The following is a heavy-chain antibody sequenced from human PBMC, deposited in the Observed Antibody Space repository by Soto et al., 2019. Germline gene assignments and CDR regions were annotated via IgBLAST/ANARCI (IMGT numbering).Heavy chain of an antibody. D-gene: IGHD6-6*01. CDR2: ISSSSSTI. CDR3: ARDHQSSSSDWYFDL. CDR1: GFTFSSYS. Sequence: GGSLRLSCAASGFTFSSYSMNWVRQAPGKGLEWVSYISSSSSTIYYADSVKGRFTISRDNAKNSLYLQMNSLRDEDTAVYYCARDHQSSSSDWYFDLWGRGTLVTVSS. J-gene: IGHJ2*01. V-gene: IGHV3-48*02.